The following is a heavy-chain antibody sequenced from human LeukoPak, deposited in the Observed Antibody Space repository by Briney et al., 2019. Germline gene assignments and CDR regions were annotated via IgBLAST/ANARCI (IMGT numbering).Heavy chain of an antibody. V-gene: IGHV3-74*01. J-gene: IGHJ4*02. D-gene: IGHD3-22*01. Sequence: GGSLRLSCAASGFTFSSYWMHWVRQAPGKGLVWVSRINSDGSSTSYADSVKGRFTISRDNAKNSLYLQMNSLRAEDTAVYYCARDYYDSSGYYSLYYFDYWGQGTLVTVSS. CDR1: GFTFSSYW. CDR3: ARDYYDSSGYYSLYYFDY. CDR2: INSDGSST.